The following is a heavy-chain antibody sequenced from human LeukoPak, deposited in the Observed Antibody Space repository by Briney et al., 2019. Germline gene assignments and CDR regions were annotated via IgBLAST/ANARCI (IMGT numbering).Heavy chain of an antibody. CDR1: GCPISSYY. CDR3: ARGGEESITIFGVVIAYYMDV. D-gene: IGHD3-3*01. Sequence: PSETLSLTCTVSGCPISSYYWSWIRQPPGKGLEWIGYIYYSGGTNYNPSLKSRVTISVDTSKNQFSLKLSSVTAADTAVYYCARGGEESITIFGVVIAYYMDVWGKGTTVTVSS. V-gene: IGHV4-59*08. CDR2: IYYSGGT. J-gene: IGHJ6*03.